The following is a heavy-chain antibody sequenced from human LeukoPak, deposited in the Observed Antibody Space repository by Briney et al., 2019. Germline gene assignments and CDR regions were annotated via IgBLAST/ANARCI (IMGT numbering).Heavy chain of an antibody. V-gene: IGHV4-38-2*02. Sequence: SETLSLTCTVSGYSISTGYYWDWIRQPPGKGLEWIGSIYYSGSTYYNPSLKSRVTISVDTSKNQFSLKLSSVTAADTAVYYCASDSSGYDNWFDPWGQGTLVTVSS. CDR2: IYYSGST. CDR1: GYSISTGYY. J-gene: IGHJ5*02. CDR3: ASDSSGYDNWFDP. D-gene: IGHD3-22*01.